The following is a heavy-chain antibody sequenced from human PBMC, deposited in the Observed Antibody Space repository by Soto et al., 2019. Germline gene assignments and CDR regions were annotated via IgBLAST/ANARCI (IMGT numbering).Heavy chain of an antibody. D-gene: IGHD2-8*01. Sequence: ASVKVSCKASGYTFTSYGISWVRQAPGQGLEWMGWISAYNGNTNYAQKLQGRVTMTTDTSTSTAYMELRSLRSDDTAVYYCARGGGYCTNGVCYTGLYYYYYYMDVWGKGTTVTVSS. V-gene: IGHV1-18*01. CDR3: ARGGGYCTNGVCYTGLYYYYYYMDV. CDR1: GYTFTSYG. J-gene: IGHJ6*03. CDR2: ISAYNGNT.